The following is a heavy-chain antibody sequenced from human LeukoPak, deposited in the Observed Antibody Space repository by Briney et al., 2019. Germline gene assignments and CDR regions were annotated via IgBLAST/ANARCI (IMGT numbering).Heavy chain of an antibody. D-gene: IGHD5-12*01. J-gene: IGHJ4*02. Sequence: SETLSLTCIVSGDSISSYYWNWIRQPPGKGLEWIGYIYYSGSTYYNPSLKSRVTISVDTSKNQFSLKLSSVTAADTAVYYCARYSGYDYGLDYWSQGTLVTVSS. CDR3: ARYSGYDYGLDY. CDR2: IYYSGST. CDR1: GDSISSYY. V-gene: IGHV4-59*08.